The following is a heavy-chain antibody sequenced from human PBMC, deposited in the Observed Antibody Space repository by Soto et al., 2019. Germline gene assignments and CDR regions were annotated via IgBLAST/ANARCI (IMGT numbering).Heavy chain of an antibody. CDR2: LSGSGSGS. J-gene: IGHJ4*01. CDR3: AKAPISLDGSGYYFASFDY. Sequence: GGSLRLSCAASGFTFSRYAMNWVRQAPGKGLAWVSTLSGSGSGSYYPDSLRGRFSISRDNSKNTLYLQMNNLRAEDTAVYYCAKAPISLDGSGYYFASFDYWGHGTRVTVSS. D-gene: IGHD3-22*01. V-gene: IGHV3-23*01. CDR1: GFTFSRYA.